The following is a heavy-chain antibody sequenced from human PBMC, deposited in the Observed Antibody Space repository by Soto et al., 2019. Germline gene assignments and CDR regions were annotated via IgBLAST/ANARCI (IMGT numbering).Heavy chain of an antibody. CDR2: INPNSGGT. CDR3: ARGGEYEYDSSGYYDY. V-gene: IGHV1-2*04. CDR1: GYTFTGYY. Sequence: QVQLVQSGAEVKKPGASVKVSCKASGYTFTGYYMHWVRQAPGQGLEWMGWINPNSGGTNYAQKFQGWVTMTRDTSISTAYMELSRLRPDDTAVYYCARGGEYEYDSSGYYDYWGQGTLVTVSS. J-gene: IGHJ4*02. D-gene: IGHD3-22*01.